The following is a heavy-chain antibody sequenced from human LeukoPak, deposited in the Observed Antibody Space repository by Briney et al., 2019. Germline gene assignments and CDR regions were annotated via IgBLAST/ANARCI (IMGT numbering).Heavy chain of an antibody. J-gene: IGHJ4*02. CDR2: IYIDGNESKT. V-gene: IGHV3-53*01. Sequence: GGSLRLSCAASGFTVSSSYMSWVRQAPGEGLEWVSVIYIDGNESKTYYAASVKGRFIISRDNSQNTVYLQMDSLRAEDTAVYYCARAPPGSSGGYFDDWGQGTLVTVSS. CDR1: GFTVSSSY. D-gene: IGHD2-8*02. CDR3: ARAPPGSSGGYFDD.